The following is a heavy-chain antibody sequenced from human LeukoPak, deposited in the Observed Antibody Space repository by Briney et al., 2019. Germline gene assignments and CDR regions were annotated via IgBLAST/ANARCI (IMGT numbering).Heavy chain of an antibody. Sequence: PGGSLRLSCAASGFTFSNYAMSWVRQAPGKGLEWVSAISGSGDTIYYADSVKGRFTISRDNSKNTLYLQMNSLRAEDTAVYYCARDSGTGTTIYYYYYMDVSGKGTTVTVSS. CDR1: GFTFSNYA. CDR3: ARDSGTGTTIYYYYYMDV. CDR2: ISGSGDTI. V-gene: IGHV3-23*01. J-gene: IGHJ6*03. D-gene: IGHD1-14*01.